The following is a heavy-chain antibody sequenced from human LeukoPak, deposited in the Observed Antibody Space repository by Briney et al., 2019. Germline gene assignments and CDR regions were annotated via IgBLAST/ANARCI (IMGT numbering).Heavy chain of an antibody. Sequence: GASVKVSCKASGYTFTGYYMHWVRQAPGQGLEWMGWINPNSGGTNYAQKFQGRVTMTRDTSISTAYMELSRLRSDDTAVYYCARGPFYCSSTSCFPYFDYWGQGALVPVSS. CDR2: INPNSGGT. J-gene: IGHJ4*02. CDR3: ARGPFYCSSTSCFPYFDY. D-gene: IGHD2-2*01. CDR1: GYTFTGYY. V-gene: IGHV1-2*02.